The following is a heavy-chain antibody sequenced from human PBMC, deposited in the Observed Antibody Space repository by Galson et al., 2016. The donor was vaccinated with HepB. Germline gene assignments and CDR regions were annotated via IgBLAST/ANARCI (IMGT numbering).Heavy chain of an antibody. D-gene: IGHD2-15*01. J-gene: IGHJ4*02. Sequence: SLRLSCAASGFTFRKSWMHWFRQAPGMGFVWLSSIKTDGSITTYADSVKGRFTISRDNAKNTVYLQMDSLRVEDTAVYYCGRVTSGTLWGRGTRVTVSS. V-gene: IGHV3-74*01. CDR3: GRVTSGTL. CDR2: IKTDGSIT. CDR1: GFTFRKSW.